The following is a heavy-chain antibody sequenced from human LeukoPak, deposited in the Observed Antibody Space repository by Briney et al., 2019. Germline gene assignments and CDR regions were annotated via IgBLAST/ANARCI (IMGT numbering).Heavy chain of an antibody. Sequence: GESLRLSCAASGFTFSTYAMHWVRQAPGKGLEWVSIISTSGDTTYYAGSVKGRFTISRDNSKNTLFLQMNSLRAEDTAVYYCARGSPLSYYFDYWGQGTLATVSS. CDR1: GFTFSTYA. CDR2: ISTSGDTT. V-gene: IGHV3-23*01. J-gene: IGHJ4*02. D-gene: IGHD2/OR15-2a*01. CDR3: ARGSPLSYYFDY.